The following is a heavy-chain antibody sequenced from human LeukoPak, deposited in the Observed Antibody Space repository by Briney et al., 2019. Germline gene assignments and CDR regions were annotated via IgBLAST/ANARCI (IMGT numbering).Heavy chain of an antibody. V-gene: IGHV1-18*01. CDR2: ISAYNGNT. J-gene: IGHJ6*02. CDR1: GYTFTSYG. D-gene: IGHD3-3*01. Sequence: ASVKVSCKASGYTFTSYGISWVRQAPGQGLEWMGWISAYNGNTNYAQKLQGRVTMTTDTSTSTAYMELRSLRSDDTAVYYCARDQYYDFWSGYRGTYYGMDVWGQGTTVTVSS. CDR3: ARDQYYDFWSGYRGTYYGMDV.